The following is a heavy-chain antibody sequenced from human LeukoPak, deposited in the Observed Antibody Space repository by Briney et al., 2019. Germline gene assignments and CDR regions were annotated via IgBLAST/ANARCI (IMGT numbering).Heavy chain of an antibody. D-gene: IGHD3-10*01. CDR3: ARAVISMSRGAGLGGLKH. J-gene: IGHJ4*02. V-gene: IGHV3-7*01. Sequence: PGGSLRLSCAASGFTFSNHWMIWVRQAPGKGLEWVARIKQDGSEKQYVGSVKGRFTISRDNAKNSLYLQMNSLRAEDTAVYYCARAVISMSRGAGLGGLKHWGQGTLVTVSS. CDR1: GFTFSNHW. CDR2: IKQDGSEK.